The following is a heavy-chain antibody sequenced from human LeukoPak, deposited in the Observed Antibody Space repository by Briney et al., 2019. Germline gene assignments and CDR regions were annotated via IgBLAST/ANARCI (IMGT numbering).Heavy chain of an antibody. CDR3: AREGSQDYSNYFNWFDP. V-gene: IGHV1-2*06. CDR1: GYTFTAYY. Sequence: GASVKVSCKASGYTFTAYYMHWVRRTPGQGLEWMGRINPNSGGTNYAQKFQGRVTMTRDTSISTAYMELSRLTSDDTAVYYCAREGSQDYSNYFNWFDPWGQGSLVTVSS. D-gene: IGHD4-11*01. CDR2: INPNSGGT. J-gene: IGHJ5*02.